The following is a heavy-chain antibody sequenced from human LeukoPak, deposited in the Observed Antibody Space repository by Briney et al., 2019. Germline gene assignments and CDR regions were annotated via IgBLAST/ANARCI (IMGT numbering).Heavy chain of an antibody. V-gene: IGHV3-23*01. Sequence: GGSLRLSCAASGFTFSSYAMSWVRQAPGKGLEWVSGISGSGGSTYYADSVKGRFTISRDNSKNTLYLQMNSLRAEDTAVYYCAKDHNPGIAAAGPSFDYWGQGTLVTVSS. CDR3: AKDHNPGIAAAGPSFDY. J-gene: IGHJ4*02. D-gene: IGHD6-13*01. CDR1: GFTFSSYA. CDR2: ISGSGGST.